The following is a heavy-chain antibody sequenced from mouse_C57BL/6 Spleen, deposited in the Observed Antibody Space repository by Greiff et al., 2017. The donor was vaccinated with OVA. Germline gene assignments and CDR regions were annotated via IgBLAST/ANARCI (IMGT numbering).Heavy chain of an antibody. CDR1: GYSFTGYY. Sequence: VHVKQSGPELVKPGASVKISCKASGYSFTGYYMNWVKQSPEKSLEWIGEINPSTGGTTYNQKFKAKATLTVDKSSSTAYMQLKSLTSEDSAVYYCARTPVPYAMDYWGQGTSVTVSS. CDR2: INPSTGGT. V-gene: IGHV1-42*01. J-gene: IGHJ4*01. CDR3: ARTPVPYAMDY.